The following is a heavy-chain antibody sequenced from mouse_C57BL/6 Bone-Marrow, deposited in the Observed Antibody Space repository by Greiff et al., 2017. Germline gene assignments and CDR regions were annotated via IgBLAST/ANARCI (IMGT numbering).Heavy chain of an antibody. CDR1: GFTFSSYG. Sequence: EVKLVESGGDLVKPGGSLKLSCAASGFTFSSYGMSWVRQTPDQRLEWVGTISSGGSYTYYPDSVKGRFTLSRDNAKNTLYLQMSSLKSEDTAVYYCARHGELRPLAYWGQGTPLTVSA. D-gene: IGHD2-4*01. CDR3: ARHGELRPLAY. CDR2: ISSGGSYT. J-gene: IGHJ2*01. V-gene: IGHV5-6*02.